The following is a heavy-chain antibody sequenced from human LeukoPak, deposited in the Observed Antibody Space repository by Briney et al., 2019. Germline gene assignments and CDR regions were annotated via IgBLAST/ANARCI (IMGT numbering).Heavy chain of an antibody. J-gene: IGHJ5*02. CDR3: ARDQDTFWFDP. CDR2: IKQDGSDI. V-gene: IGHV3-7*04. Sequence: QPGGSLRLSCAASGFTFSSFWMAWVRQAPGKGLEWVASIKQDGSDIYYVDSVKGRFTISRDNAKNSLYLQMNSLRAEDTAVYYCARDQDTFWFDPWGQGTLVTVSS. D-gene: IGHD5-18*01. CDR1: GFTFSSFW.